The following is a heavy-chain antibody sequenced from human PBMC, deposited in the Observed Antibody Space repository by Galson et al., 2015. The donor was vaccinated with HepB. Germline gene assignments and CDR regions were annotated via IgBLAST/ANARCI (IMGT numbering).Heavy chain of an antibody. CDR2: INTNTGNP. CDR3: ARVPLGRKYSSSWYSPDY. Sequence: SVKVSCKASGYTFTSYAMNWVRQAPGQGLEWMGWINTNTGNPTYARGFTGRFVFSLDTSVSTAYLQISSLKAEDTAVYYCARVPLGRKYSSSWYSPDYWGQGTLVTVSS. D-gene: IGHD6-13*01. CDR1: GYTFTSYA. V-gene: IGHV7-4-1*02. J-gene: IGHJ4*02.